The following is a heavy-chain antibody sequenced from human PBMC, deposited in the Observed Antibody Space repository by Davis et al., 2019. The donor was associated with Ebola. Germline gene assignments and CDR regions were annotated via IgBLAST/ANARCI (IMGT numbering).Heavy chain of an antibody. D-gene: IGHD3-22*01. J-gene: IGHJ2*01. CDR2: IYHSGST. CDR1: GGSISSSNW. Sequence: SETLSLTCAVSGGSISSSNWWSWVRQPPGKGLEWIGEIYHSGSTNYNPSLKGRVTISVDKSKSEFSLRLSSVTAADTAVYYCARDFYDSSGYLWYFDLWGRGTLVTVSS. V-gene: IGHV4-4*02. CDR3: ARDFYDSSGYLWYFDL.